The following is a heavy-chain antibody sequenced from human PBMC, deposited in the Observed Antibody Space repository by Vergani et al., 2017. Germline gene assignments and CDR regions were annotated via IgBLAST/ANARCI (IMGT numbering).Heavy chain of an antibody. V-gene: IGHV2-5*04. J-gene: IGHJ6*03. Sequence: QITLKESGPTLVKPTQTLTLTCTFSGFSLNTRGVSVAWIRKPPGKALDWLALLYWNDDQHYSPSLNNRVTITKDTSKNQVVLTMTNMDYVDTGTYYCVYRKTECGTTGCFYPFYYYYYMDVWGKGTTVTVSS. CDR3: VYRKTECGTTGCFYPFYYYYYMDV. CDR2: LYWNDDQ. CDR1: GFSLNTRGVS. D-gene: IGHD1-7*01.